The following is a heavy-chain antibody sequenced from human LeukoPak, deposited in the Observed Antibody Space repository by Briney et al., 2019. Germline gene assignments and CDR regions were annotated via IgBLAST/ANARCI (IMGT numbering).Heavy chain of an antibody. D-gene: IGHD5-18*01. Sequence: GGSLRLSCAASGFTFSSYGMHWVRQAPGNGLEWVAVISYDGSNKYYADSVKGRFTISRDNSKNTLYLQMNSLRAEDTAVYYCANLDAEYGMDVWGQGTTVTVSS. CDR3: ANLDAEYGMDV. CDR2: ISYDGSNK. CDR1: GFTFSSYG. V-gene: IGHV3-30*18. J-gene: IGHJ6*02.